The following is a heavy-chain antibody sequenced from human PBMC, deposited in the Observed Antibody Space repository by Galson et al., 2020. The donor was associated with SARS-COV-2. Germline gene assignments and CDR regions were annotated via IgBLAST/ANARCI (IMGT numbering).Heavy chain of an antibody. D-gene: IGHD2-8*01. Sequence: GESLKISCAASGFMFSTYGMHWVRQAPGKGLEWVAFIWYDGSDHYYSDSVKGRFTISRDNSKNMLYLQMTSLRAEDTAVYYCARDRHCTTTTCYNWFDPWGQGTLVTVSS. CDR2: IWYDGSDH. J-gene: IGHJ5*02. V-gene: IGHV3-33*01. CDR3: ARDRHCTTTTCYNWFDP. CDR1: GFMFSTYG.